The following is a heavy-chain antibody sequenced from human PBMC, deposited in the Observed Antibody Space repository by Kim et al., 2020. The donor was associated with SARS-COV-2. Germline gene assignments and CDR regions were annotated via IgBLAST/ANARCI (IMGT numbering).Heavy chain of an antibody. V-gene: IGHV4-38-2*02. J-gene: IGHJ4*01. Sequence: SETLSLTCSVSGYSISSGYYWGWIRQPPGKGLEWIGSIDYSGSTDYNPSLTRRFTISVDTSKNQFSLRFRSVTAADTAVYYCARVKWGQHPRVLDFDY. CDR1: GYSISSGYY. CDR3: ARVKWGQHPRVLDFDY. CDR2: IDYSGST. D-gene: IGHD3-16*02.